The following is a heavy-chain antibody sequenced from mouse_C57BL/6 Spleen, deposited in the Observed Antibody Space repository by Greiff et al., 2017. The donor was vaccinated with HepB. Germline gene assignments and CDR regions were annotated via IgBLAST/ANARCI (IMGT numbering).Heavy chain of an antibody. V-gene: IGHV1-59*01. CDR1: GYTFTSYW. CDR2: IDPSDSYT. Sequence: QVQLQQPGAELVRPGTSVKLSCKASGYTFTSYWMHWVKQRPGQGLEWIGVIDPSDSYTNYNQKFKGKATLTVDTSSSTAYMQLSSLTSEDSAVYYCASYGNYPAYWGQGTLVTVSA. D-gene: IGHD2-1*01. CDR3: ASYGNYPAY. J-gene: IGHJ3*01.